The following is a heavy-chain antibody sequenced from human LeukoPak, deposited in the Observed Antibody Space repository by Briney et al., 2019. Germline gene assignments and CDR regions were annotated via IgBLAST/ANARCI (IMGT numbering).Heavy chain of an antibody. J-gene: IGHJ6*03. CDR1: GGTFSSYA. V-gene: IGHV1-69*05. D-gene: IGHD3-9*01. CDR2: IIPILGTA. CDR3: ARGASYYDILTGYYKSGVGYYYYYMDV. Sequence: RRASVKVSCKASGGTFSSYAISWVRQAPGQGLEWMGGIIPILGTANYAQKFQGRVTITTDESTSTAYMELSSLRSEDTAVYYCARGASYYDILTGYYKSGVGYYYYYMDVWGKGTTVTVSS.